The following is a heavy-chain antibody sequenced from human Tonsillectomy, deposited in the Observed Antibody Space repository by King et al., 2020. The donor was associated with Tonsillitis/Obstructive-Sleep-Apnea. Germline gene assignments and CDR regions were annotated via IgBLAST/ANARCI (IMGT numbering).Heavy chain of an antibody. J-gene: IGHJ4*02. CDR3: ARQIDVATDTGYFDY. Sequence: LQLQGSGPGLVKPSETLSLTCTVSGGSISSSSYYWGWIRQPPGKGLEWIGSIYYSGSTYYNPSLKSRVTIFVDTSKNQFSLKLSSVTAADTAVYYCARQIDVATDTGYFDYWGQGTLVTVSS. CDR1: GGSISSSSYY. CDR2: IYYSGST. V-gene: IGHV4-39*01. D-gene: IGHD5-12*01.